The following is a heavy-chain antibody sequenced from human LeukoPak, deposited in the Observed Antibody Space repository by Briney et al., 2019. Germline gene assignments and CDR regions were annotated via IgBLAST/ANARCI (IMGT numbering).Heavy chain of an antibody. CDR1: GDSFSRNNVA. J-gene: IGHJ4*02. Sequence: SQTLSLTCAISGDSFSRNNVAWNWLRQSPSRGLEWLGRTYYRSKWYNDYAVSVKSRITINPDTSKNQFSLQLNSVTPEDTAVYYCAREAVGYSYGYPPFYFDYWGQGTLVTVSS. CDR2: TYYRSKWYN. CDR3: AREAVGYSYGYPPFYFDY. D-gene: IGHD5-18*01. V-gene: IGHV6-1*01.